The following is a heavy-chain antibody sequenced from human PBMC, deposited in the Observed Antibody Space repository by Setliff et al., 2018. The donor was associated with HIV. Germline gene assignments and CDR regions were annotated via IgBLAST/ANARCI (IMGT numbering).Heavy chain of an antibody. CDR3: ATADNFGSGTFLPFDCFDI. Sequence: SETLSLTCSVSGGSISSGIHYWNWIRQHPGKGLEWIGYIDYSGSAYYNPSLESRITISLDRSQNQFSLDLSSVTSADTAVYYCATADNFGSGTFLPFDCFDILGQGTMVTVSS. D-gene: IGHD3-10*01. J-gene: IGHJ3*02. CDR2: IDYSGSA. V-gene: IGHV4-31*03. CDR1: GGSISSGIHY.